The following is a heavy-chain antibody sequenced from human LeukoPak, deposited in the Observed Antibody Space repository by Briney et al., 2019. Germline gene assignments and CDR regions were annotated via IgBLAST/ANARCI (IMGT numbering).Heavy chain of an antibody. CDR3: ARDIDSTYYFDY. V-gene: IGHV3-74*01. Sequence: PGGSLRLSCAASGFTFSSYWMHWVRQAPGKGRVWVSRINSDGSSTTYADSVKGRFTISRDNAKNTLYLQMNSLRAEDTAVYYCARDIDSTYYFDYWGQGTLVTVSS. CDR2: INSDGSST. J-gene: IGHJ4*02. D-gene: IGHD3-22*01. CDR1: GFTFSSYW.